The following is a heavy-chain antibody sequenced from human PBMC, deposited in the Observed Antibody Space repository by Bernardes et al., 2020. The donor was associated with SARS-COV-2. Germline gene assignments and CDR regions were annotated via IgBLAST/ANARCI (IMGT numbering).Heavy chain of an antibody. CDR3: VSVTWSRRDGFDM. V-gene: IGHV1-2*02. J-gene: IGHJ3*02. CDR1: GYTFTDYH. Sequence: ASVKVSCRASGYTFTDYHIHWVRQAPGQGLEWMGWIYPKDGVTEYSQKFRGRITLTRDTSIATAYMDLNSLTSDDTAVYYCVSVTWSRRDGFDMWGQGTMVTVTS. D-gene: IGHD1-26*01. CDR2: IYPKDGVT.